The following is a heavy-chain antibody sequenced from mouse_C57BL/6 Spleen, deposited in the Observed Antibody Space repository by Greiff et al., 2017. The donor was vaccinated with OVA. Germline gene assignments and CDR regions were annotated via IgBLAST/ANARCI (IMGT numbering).Heavy chain of an antibody. J-gene: IGHJ2*01. CDR1: GFTFSDYG. CDR2: ISSGSSTI. Sequence: EVQGVESGGGLVKPGGSLKLSCAASGFTFSDYGMHWVRQAPEQGLEWVAYISSGSSTIYYADTVKGRFTISRDNAKNTLFLQMTSLRSEDTAMYYCARRDYYGSSYDYFDYWGQGTTLTVSS. CDR3: ARRDYYGSSYDYFDY. D-gene: IGHD1-1*01. V-gene: IGHV5-17*01.